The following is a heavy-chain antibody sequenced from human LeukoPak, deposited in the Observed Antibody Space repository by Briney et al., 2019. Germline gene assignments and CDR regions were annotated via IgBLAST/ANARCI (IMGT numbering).Heavy chain of an antibody. J-gene: IGHJ4*02. CDR1: GYTLTTYD. Sequence: GASVKVSCKASGYTLTTYDINWVRQAPGQGLEWMGWMNPNSGRTGYALKFQDRISITRNTSTSTAYMELSSLESEDTAVYYCARETPSRYFDYWGQGTLVTVSS. D-gene: IGHD4-23*01. V-gene: IGHV1-8*01. CDR3: ARETPSRYFDY. CDR2: MNPNSGRT.